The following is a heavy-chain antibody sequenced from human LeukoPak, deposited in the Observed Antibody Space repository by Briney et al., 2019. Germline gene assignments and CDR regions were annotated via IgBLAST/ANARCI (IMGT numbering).Heavy chain of an antibody. Sequence: GGSLRLSCAASGFTFSSYAMSWVRQAPGKGLEWVSAISGSGDSTYYADSVQGRFTVSRDNSKNTLFLQMNSLRAEDTAVYYCAKDRGLLWFGEWKFWGQGTMVTVSS. CDR1: GFTFSSYA. CDR2: ISGSGDST. V-gene: IGHV3-23*01. CDR3: AKDRGLLWFGEWKF. J-gene: IGHJ3*01. D-gene: IGHD3-10*01.